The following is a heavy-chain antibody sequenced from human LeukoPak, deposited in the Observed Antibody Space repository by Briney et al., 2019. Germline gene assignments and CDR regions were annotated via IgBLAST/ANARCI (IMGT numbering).Heavy chain of an antibody. CDR3: AKAQYYYDSSGYYYEESPFDY. J-gene: IGHJ4*02. Sequence: GGSLRLSCAASGFTFSRYDMSWVRQAPGKGLEWVAVISYDGSNKYYADSVKGRFTISRDNSKNTLYLQMNSLRAEDTAVYYCAKAQYYYDSSGYYYEESPFDYWGQGTLVTVSS. CDR2: ISYDGSNK. CDR1: GFTFSRYD. D-gene: IGHD3-22*01. V-gene: IGHV3-30*18.